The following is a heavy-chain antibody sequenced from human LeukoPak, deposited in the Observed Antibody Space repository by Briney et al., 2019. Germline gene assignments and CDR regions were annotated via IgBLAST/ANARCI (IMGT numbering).Heavy chain of an antibody. D-gene: IGHD6-19*01. CDR2: IYYSGST. V-gene: IGHV4-39*01. J-gene: IGHJ4*02. Sequence: PSETLSLTCTVSGGSISSSSYSWGWIRQPPGKGLEWIGSIYYSGSTYYNPSLKSRVTISVDTSKNQFSLKLSSVTAADTAVYYCVGNIAVAGKEGYWGQGTLVTVSS. CDR3: VGNIAVAGKEGY. CDR1: GGSISSSSYS.